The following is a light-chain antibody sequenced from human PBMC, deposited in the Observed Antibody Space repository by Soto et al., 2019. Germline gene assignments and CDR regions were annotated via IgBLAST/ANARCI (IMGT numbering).Light chain of an antibody. Sequence: EIGWTQSPGTLSLSPGERATLSCRASQSVSSDYLAWYQQKPGQAPRLLIYGASSRATGIPDRFSGSGSGTDFTLTISRLEPEDFAVYYCQQYGSSLFTFGPGTKVDIK. J-gene: IGKJ3*01. CDR3: QQYGSSLFT. V-gene: IGKV3-20*01. CDR1: QSVSSDY. CDR2: GAS.